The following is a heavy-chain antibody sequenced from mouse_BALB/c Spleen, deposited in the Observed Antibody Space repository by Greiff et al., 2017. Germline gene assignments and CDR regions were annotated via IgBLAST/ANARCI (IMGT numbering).Heavy chain of an antibody. CDR3: AKRITTVGGYAIDY. CDR2: IWGGGST. CDR1: GFSLTDYG. D-gene: IGHD1-1*01. J-gene: IGHJ4*01. V-gene: IGHV2-6-5*01. Sequence: QVQLKQSGPGLVAPSQSLSITCTVSGFSLTDYGVSWVRQPPGKGLEWLGVIWGGGSTYYNSALKSRLSISKDNSKSKVFLKMNSLQNDDTAMYYCAKRITTVGGYAIDYWGQGTSVTVAS.